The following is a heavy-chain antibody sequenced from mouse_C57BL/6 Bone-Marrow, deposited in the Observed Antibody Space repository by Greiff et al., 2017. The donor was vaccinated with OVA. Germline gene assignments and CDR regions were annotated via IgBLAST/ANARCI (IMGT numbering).Heavy chain of an antibody. CDR3: AREGNGYAMDY. J-gene: IGHJ4*01. D-gene: IGHD2-1*01. CDR2: IDPSDSYT. Sequence: QVQLQQPGAELVKPGASVKLSCKASGYTFTSYWMQWVKQRPGQGLEWIGEIDPSDSYTNYNQKFKGKATLTVDTSSSTAYMQLSSLTSEDSAVDYCAREGNGYAMDYWGQGTSVTVSS. CDR1: GYTFTSYW. V-gene: IGHV1-50*01.